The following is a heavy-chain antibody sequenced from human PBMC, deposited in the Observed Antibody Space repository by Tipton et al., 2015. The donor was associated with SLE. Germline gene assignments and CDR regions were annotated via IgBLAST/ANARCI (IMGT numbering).Heavy chain of an antibody. V-gene: IGHV4-61*08. CDR2: IYYSGST. D-gene: IGHD6-13*01. CDR3: ARGSGYSTSWYAYYFDY. Sequence: TLSLTCTVSGGSISSGGYYWSWIRQPPGKGLEWIGYIYYSGSTNYNPSLNSRVTISLDTSKNQFSLKLSSVTAADTAVYYCARGSGYSTSWYAYYFDYWGQGTLVTVSS. CDR1: GGSISSGGYY. J-gene: IGHJ4*02.